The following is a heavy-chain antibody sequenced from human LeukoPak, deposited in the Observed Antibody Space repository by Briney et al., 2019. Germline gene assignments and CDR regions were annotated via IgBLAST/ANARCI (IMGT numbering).Heavy chain of an antibody. CDR1: GFTVSSNY. D-gene: IGHD3-16*02. J-gene: IGHJ3*02. CDR3: ARGYPIRDNAFDI. Sequence: GSLGLSCAASGFTVSSNYMSWVRQAPGKGLGWVSVIYSGGRTYYADSVQGRFTISRDNSKNTLYLQMKSLRPEDTAVYYCARGYPIRDNAFDIWGQGTMVTVSS. V-gene: IGHV3-66*01. CDR2: IYSGGRT.